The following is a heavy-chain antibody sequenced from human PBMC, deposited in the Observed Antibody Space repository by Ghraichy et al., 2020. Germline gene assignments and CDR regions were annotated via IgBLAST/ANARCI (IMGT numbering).Heavy chain of an antibody. CDR3: ARLSLSTWFDP. CDR2: FYHDGSIT. CDR1: GGSIRNNSYY. D-gene: IGHD2/OR15-2a*01. V-gene: IGHV4-39*01. Sequence: SETLSLTCTVSGGSIRNNSYYWGWIRQPPGKGLEWIGSFYHDGSITNYNPSLKSRVTISVDTSKTQLSLTMSSVTAAATAVYYCARLSLSTWFDPWGQGTLVTVSS. J-gene: IGHJ5*02.